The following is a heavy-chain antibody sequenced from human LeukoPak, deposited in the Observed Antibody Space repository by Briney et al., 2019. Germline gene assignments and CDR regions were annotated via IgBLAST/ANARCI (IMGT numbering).Heavy chain of an antibody. Sequence: PSETLFLTCTAAAGSIISCYCSWFGQPPGKGLEWIGYIYYSGSTNYNPSLKSRVTISVDTSKNQFSLKLSSVTAADTAVYYCARVGYDIPAFDIWGQGTMVTVSS. D-gene: IGHD3-9*01. CDR1: AGSIISCY. CDR2: IYYSGST. J-gene: IGHJ3*02. CDR3: ARVGYDIPAFDI. V-gene: IGHV4-59*01.